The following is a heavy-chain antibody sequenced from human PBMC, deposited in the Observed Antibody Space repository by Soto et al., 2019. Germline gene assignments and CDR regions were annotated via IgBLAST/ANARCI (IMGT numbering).Heavy chain of an antibody. CDR1: GDSFKTSA. V-gene: IGHV1-69*12. D-gene: IGHD7-27*01. CDR2: IIPFFGQP. Sequence: QVQLVQSGAEVRKPGSSVKVSCKASGDSFKTSAISWVRQAPGQGPEWMGGIIPFFGQPNYAHRLPDRVTITADASTNTLYMELSSLRSDDTAVYYCARGPWGMMHDYGMDVWGQGTTVTVSS. J-gene: IGHJ6*02. CDR3: ARGPWGMMHDYGMDV.